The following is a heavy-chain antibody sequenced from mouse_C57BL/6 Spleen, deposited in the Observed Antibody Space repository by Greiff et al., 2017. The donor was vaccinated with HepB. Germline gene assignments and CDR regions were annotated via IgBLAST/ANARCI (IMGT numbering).Heavy chain of an antibody. CDR1: GYTFTDYE. J-gene: IGHJ1*03. CDR2: LDPETGGT. Sequence: QVQLQQSGAQLVRPGASVTLSCKASGYTFTDYEMHWVKQTPVHGLEWIGALDPETGGTAYNQKFKGKAILTADKSSSTAYMELRSLTSEDSAVYYCTREGMIIDWYFDVWGTGTTVTVSS. D-gene: IGHD2-4*01. V-gene: IGHV1-15*01. CDR3: TREGMIIDWYFDV.